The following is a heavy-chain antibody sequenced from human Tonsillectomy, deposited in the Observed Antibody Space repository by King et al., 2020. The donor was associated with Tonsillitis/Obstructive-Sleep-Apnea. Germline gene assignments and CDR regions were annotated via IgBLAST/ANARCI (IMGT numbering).Heavy chain of an antibody. CDR2: IYWDDDK. Sequence: TLKESGPTLVKPTQTLTLTCTFSGFSLSTSEVGVGWIRQPPGKALEWLALIYWDDDKRYSPSLKTRLTITKDTSKNQVVLTMTNMDPVDSATYYWTHRAVYSARWDANYFDYWGQGTLVTVSS. CDR3: THRAVYSARWDANYFDY. V-gene: IGHV2-5*02. J-gene: IGHJ4*02. D-gene: IGHD5-12*01. CDR1: GFSLSTSEVG.